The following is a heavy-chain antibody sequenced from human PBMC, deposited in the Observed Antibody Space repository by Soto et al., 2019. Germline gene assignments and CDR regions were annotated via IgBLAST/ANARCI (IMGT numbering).Heavy chain of an antibody. CDR1: GDSISSADYY. CDR2: IFYGGTT. Sequence: SETLSLTCTVSGDSISSADYYWSWIRQTPGKGLEWIGHIFYGGTTYYNPSLKSRLTISVDTSKNHFSLRLTSVTAADTAVYYCARDLWVEPELYYYGMDVWGQGTTVTVSS. V-gene: IGHV4-30-4*01. CDR3: ARDLWVEPELYYYGMDV. J-gene: IGHJ6*02. D-gene: IGHD1-1*01.